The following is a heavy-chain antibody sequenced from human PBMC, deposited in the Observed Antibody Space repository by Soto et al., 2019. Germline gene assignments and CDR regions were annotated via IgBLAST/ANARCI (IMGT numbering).Heavy chain of an antibody. CDR3: ARDIAARPYYYYYGMDV. Sequence: EVQLVESGGGLVQPGGSLRLSCAASGFTFSSYWMSWVRQAPGKGLEWVANIKQDGSEKYYVDSVKGRFTISRDNAKNSLYLQMNGLRAEDTAVYYCARDIAARPYYYYYGMDVWGRGTTVTVSS. J-gene: IGHJ6*02. V-gene: IGHV3-7*01. CDR1: GFTFSSYW. D-gene: IGHD6-6*01. CDR2: IKQDGSEK.